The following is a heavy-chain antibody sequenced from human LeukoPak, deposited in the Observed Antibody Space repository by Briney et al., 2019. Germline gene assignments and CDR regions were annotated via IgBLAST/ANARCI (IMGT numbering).Heavy chain of an antibody. Sequence: GGSLRLSCAASGFTFSSYAMHWVRQAPGKGLEYVSAISSNGGSTYYANSVKGRFTISRDNSKNTLYLQMGSLRAEDMAVYYCARRTRGSYYDYWGQGTLVTVSS. CDR2: ISSNGGST. J-gene: IGHJ4*02. D-gene: IGHD1-26*01. CDR1: GFTFSSYA. CDR3: ARRTRGSYYDY. V-gene: IGHV3-64*01.